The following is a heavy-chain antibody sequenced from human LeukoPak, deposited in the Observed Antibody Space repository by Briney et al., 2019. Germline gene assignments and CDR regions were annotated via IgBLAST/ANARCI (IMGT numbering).Heavy chain of an antibody. CDR1: GGTFSSYA. Sequence: GASVKVSCKASGGTFSSYAISWVRQAPGQGLEWMGWISAYNGNTNYAQKLQGRVTMTTDTSTSTAYMELRSLRSDDTAVYYCARDAGVAVAGLLRDYWGQGTLVTVSS. J-gene: IGHJ4*02. CDR3: ARDAGVAVAGLLRDY. D-gene: IGHD6-19*01. CDR2: ISAYNGNT. V-gene: IGHV1-18*04.